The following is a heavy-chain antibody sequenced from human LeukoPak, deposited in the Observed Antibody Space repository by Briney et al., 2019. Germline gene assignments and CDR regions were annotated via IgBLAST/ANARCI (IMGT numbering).Heavy chain of an antibody. CDR3: ARRRAAAGTIRYFDY. Sequence: SETLSLTCAVYGGSFSGYYWSWIRQPPGKGLEWIGEINHSGSTNYNPSLKSRVTISVDTSKNQFSLKLSSVTAADTAVYYCARRRAAAGTIRYFDYWGQGTLVTVSS. D-gene: IGHD6-13*01. V-gene: IGHV4-34*01. CDR2: INHSGST. J-gene: IGHJ4*02. CDR1: GGSFSGYY.